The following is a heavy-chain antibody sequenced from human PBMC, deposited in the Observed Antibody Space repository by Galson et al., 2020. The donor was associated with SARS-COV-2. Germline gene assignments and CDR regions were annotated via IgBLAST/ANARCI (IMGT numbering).Heavy chain of an antibody. CDR3: ARGILVDYGMDV. Sequence: GESLKISCAASGFTFSSYGMHWVRQDPGKGLEWVAVIWYDGSNKYYADSVKGRFTISRDNSKNTLYLQMNSLRAEDTALYYCARGILVDYGMDVWGQGTTVTVSS. V-gene: IGHV3-33*01. D-gene: IGHD2-15*01. CDR1: GFTFSSYG. CDR2: IWYDGSNK. J-gene: IGHJ6*02.